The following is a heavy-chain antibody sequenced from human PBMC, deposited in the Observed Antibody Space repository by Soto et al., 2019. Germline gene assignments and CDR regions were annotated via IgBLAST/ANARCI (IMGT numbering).Heavy chain of an antibody. V-gene: IGHV3-23*01. Sequence: LRLSCAASGFSVSDYAMSWVRQAPGKGLEWVSSISGSGDGTYYGDSVKGRFTLSRDTSQKTLYLQMNNLRGEDTAVYFCTKSRRSVLMVYGFGGMDVWGRGTTVTVSS. J-gene: IGHJ6*02. CDR3: TKSRRSVLMVYGFGGMDV. D-gene: IGHD2-8*01. CDR2: ISGSGDGT. CDR1: GFSVSDYA.